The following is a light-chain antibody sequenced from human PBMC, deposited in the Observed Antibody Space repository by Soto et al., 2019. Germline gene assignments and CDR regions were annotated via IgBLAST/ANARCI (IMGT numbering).Light chain of an antibody. Sequence: EIVLTQSPGTLSLSPGERVTLSCRASQSVSNNYLAWYQQKPGQAPRLLIYDASYRATDIPPRFSGSGSGTDFTLTISSLEPEDFAVYYCQQRSSWPPTITFGQGTRLEIK. V-gene: IGKV3-11*01. CDR1: QSVSNNY. CDR2: DAS. CDR3: QQRSSWPPTIT. J-gene: IGKJ5*01.